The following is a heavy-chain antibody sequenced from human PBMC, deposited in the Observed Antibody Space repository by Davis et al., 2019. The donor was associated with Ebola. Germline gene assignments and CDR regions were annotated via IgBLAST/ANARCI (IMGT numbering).Heavy chain of an antibody. V-gene: IGHV4-38-2*02. CDR3: ASWDDFWSGYSDY. J-gene: IGHJ4*02. Sequence: MPSETLSLTCTVSGYSISSGYYWGWIRQPPGKGLEWLGSIYHSGSTYYNPSVKSRVTISVDTSKNQFSLKLSSVTAADTAVYYCASWDDFWSGYSDYWGQGTLVTVSS. CDR1: GYSISSGYY. D-gene: IGHD3-3*01. CDR2: IYHSGST.